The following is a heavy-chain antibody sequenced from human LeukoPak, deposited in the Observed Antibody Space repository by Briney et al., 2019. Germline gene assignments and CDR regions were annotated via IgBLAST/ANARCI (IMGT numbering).Heavy chain of an antibody. J-gene: IGHJ3*02. CDR1: GGTFSSYA. Sequence: ASVKVSCKASGGTFSSYAISWVRQAPGEGLEWMGGIIPMFGTANYAQKFQGRVTITADESTSTAYMELSSLRSEDTAVYYCARGFMDYVGGSYRYDVFDIWGQGTMVTVSS. CDR2: IIPMFGTA. CDR3: ARGFMDYVGGSYRYDVFDI. V-gene: IGHV1-69*13. D-gene: IGHD3-16*02.